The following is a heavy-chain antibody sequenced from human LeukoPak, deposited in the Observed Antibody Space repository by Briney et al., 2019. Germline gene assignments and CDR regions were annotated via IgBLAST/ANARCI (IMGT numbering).Heavy chain of an antibody. CDR3: ARVRDNWNEYFDY. CDR2: INPNSGGT. J-gene: IGHJ4*02. CDR1: GYTFTGYY. D-gene: IGHD1-20*01. V-gene: IGHV1-2*02. Sequence: ASVKVSCKASGYTFTGYYMHWVRQAPGQGLEWMGWINPNSGGTNYAQKFQGRVTMTRDTSISTAYMELSRLRSDDTAVYYCARVRDNWNEYFDYWGQGTLVTVPS.